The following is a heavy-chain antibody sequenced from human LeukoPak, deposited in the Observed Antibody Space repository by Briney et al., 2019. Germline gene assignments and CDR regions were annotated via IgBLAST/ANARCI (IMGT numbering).Heavy chain of an antibody. CDR3: AKGAYDYIEMGYFDS. CDR1: GFTSTNYA. D-gene: IGHD5-12*01. Sequence: GGSLRLSCAASGFTSTNYAMNWVRQAPGKGLEWVSILIGSSGSTDYADSVKGRFTISRDTSKNALFLQMNSLRAEDTAIYYCAKGAYDYIEMGYFDSWGQGTLVTVSS. CDR2: LIGSSGST. V-gene: IGHV3-23*01. J-gene: IGHJ4*02.